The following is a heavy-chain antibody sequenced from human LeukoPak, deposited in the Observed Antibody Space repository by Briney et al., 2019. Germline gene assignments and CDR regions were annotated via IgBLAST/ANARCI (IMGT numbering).Heavy chain of an antibody. J-gene: IGHJ4*02. CDR1: GFTFSSYA. CDR2: ISGSGGTT. D-gene: IGHD6-19*01. Sequence: PGGSLRLSCAASGFTFSSYAVSWVRQAPGKGLEWVSTISGSGGTTYYADSVKGRFTISRDSSKNTLYLQMNSLRAEDTAVYHCAKGYTSGWLYYFDYWGQGTLVTVSS. V-gene: IGHV3-23*01. CDR3: AKGYTSGWLYYFDY.